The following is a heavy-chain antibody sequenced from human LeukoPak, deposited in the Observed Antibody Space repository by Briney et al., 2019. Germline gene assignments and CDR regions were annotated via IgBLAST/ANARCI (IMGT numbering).Heavy chain of an antibody. V-gene: IGHV1-46*01. J-gene: IGHJ4*02. D-gene: IGHD2-21*02. CDR2: INPSVGST. CDR1: GYTFTSYY. Sequence: ALVKVSCKASGYTFTSYYMHWVRQAPGQGLEWMGIINPSVGSTSYAQKFQGRVTMTRDMSTSTVYMELSSLRSEDTAVYYCASSHPLAYCGGDCYHAWGQGTLVTVSS. CDR3: ASSHPLAYCGGDCYHA.